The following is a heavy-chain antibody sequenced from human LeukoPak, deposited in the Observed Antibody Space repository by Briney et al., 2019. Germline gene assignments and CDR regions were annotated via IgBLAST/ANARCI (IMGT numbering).Heavy chain of an antibody. CDR3: ASSLYGEDYYYYGMDV. J-gene: IGHJ6*04. V-gene: IGHV3-30*04. CDR1: GFTFSSYA. Sequence: GGSLRLSCAASGFTFSSYAMHWVRQAPGKGLEWVAVISYDGSNKYYADSVKGRFTISRDNSKNTLYLQMSSLRAEDTAVYYCASSLYGEDYYYYGMDVWGKGTTVTVSS. CDR2: ISYDGSNK. D-gene: IGHD4-17*01.